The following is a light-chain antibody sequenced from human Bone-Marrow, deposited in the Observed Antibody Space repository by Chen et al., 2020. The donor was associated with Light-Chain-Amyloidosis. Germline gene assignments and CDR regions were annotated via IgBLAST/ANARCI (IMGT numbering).Light chain of an antibody. V-gene: IGLV3-21*02. CDR2: DDS. Sequence: SYVLTQPSSVSVAPGQTATIACGGNNIGSTSVHWYQQTPGQAPLLVVYDDSDRPAGIPERLCGSTSGNTATMTISRVAAGDEAAYDSQVCDRSSERPVFGGGTKLTVL. J-gene: IGLJ3*02. CDR1: NIGSTS. CDR3: QVCDRSSERPV.